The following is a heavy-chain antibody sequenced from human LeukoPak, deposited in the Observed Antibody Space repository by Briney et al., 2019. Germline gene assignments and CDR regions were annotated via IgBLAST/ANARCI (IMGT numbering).Heavy chain of an antibody. CDR1: EFTFSNYG. Sequence: SGGSLRLSCAASEFTFSNYGMSWVRQAPGKGLEWVSAISGSGGSTYYADSVKGRFTISRDNSKNTLYLQMNSLRAEDTAVYYCARDGRSFGVVIMSVWFDPWGQGTLVTVSS. J-gene: IGHJ5*02. D-gene: IGHD3-3*01. CDR3: ARDGRSFGVVIMSVWFDP. CDR2: ISGSGGST. V-gene: IGHV3-23*01.